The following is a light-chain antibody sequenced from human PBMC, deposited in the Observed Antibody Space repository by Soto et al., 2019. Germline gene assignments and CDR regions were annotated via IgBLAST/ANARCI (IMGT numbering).Light chain of an antibody. CDR3: QQSGRP. J-gene: IGKJ1*01. CDR1: QSIHTS. CDR2: DST. Sequence: VLTQSPATLSLSPGERATLSCRASQSIHTSLAWYQQKSGKPPRLVIYDSTLRANGVPDRFGGSRSGTEFTLTINSLEPEDFAVYYCQQSGRPFGQGTKVDIK. V-gene: IGKV3-11*01.